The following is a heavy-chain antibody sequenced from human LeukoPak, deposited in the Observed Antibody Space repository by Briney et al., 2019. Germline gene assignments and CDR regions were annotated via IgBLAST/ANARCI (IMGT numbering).Heavy chain of an antibody. CDR3: ARGLYFDSSGYYWHYMDV. D-gene: IGHD3-22*01. CDR1: GFRFDDYG. J-gene: IGHJ6*03. V-gene: IGHV3-20*04. CDR2: INWSGTST. Sequence: GGSLRLSCAASGFRFDDYGMSWVRQAPGKGLEWVSGINWSGTSTGYADSVRGRITISRDNAKNSLYLQMNSLRAEDTALYYCARGLYFDSSGYYWHYMDVWGKGTTVTVSS.